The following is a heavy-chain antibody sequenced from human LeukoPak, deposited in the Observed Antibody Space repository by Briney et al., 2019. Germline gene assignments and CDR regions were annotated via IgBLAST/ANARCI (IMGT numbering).Heavy chain of an antibody. CDR1: GFTFGDYA. J-gene: IGHJ6*02. V-gene: IGHV3-49*04. CDR3: TSDTGSYLAYYGLDV. Sequence: GGSLRLSCTASGFTFGDYAMSWVRQAPGTGLEWVGFIRNLAYGGAPEYAASVRGRFTISRDKYKSIAYLQMNSLKTEDTGIYYCTSDTGSYLAYYGLDVWGQGTTVTVSS. CDR2: IRNLAYGGAP. D-gene: IGHD1-26*01.